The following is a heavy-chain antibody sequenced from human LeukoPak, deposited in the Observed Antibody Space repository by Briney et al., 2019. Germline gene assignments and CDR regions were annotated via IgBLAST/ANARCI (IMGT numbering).Heavy chain of an antibody. J-gene: IGHJ4*02. Sequence: PGGSLRLSCAASGFTFSSYWMSWVRQAPGKGLEWVGNIKQDGTENYYVDSVKGRFTISRDNAKNSLYLQLNSLRAEDTAVYYCARDREWLPFLFDYWGQGTLVTVSS. V-gene: IGHV3-7*01. CDR3: ARDREWLPFLFDY. D-gene: IGHD5-12*01. CDR1: GFTFSSYW. CDR2: IKQDGTEN.